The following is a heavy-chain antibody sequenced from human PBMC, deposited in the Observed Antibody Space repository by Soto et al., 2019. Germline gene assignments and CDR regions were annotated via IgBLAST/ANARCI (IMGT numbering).Heavy chain of an antibody. V-gene: IGHV3-23*01. CDR2: ISGSGGST. CDR1: GFTFSSYA. Sequence: LRLSCAASGFTFSSYAMSWVRQAPGKGLEWVSAISGSGGSTYYADSVKGRFTISRDNSKNTLYLQMNSLRAEDTAVYYCAKDQYYYGSGSYYKGGMDVWGQGTTVTVSS. CDR3: AKDQYYYGSGSYYKGGMDV. D-gene: IGHD3-10*01. J-gene: IGHJ6*02.